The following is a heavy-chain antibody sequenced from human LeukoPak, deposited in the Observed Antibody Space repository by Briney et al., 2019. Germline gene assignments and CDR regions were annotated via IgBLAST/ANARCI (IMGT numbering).Heavy chain of an antibody. V-gene: IGHV3-30*04. CDR2: ISDNGRRQ. D-gene: IGHD3-10*01. J-gene: IGHJ4*02. CDR1: GFTFDTYA. Sequence: PGRSLRLSCAASGFTFDTYAMHWVRQAPGKGLEWVAVISDNGRRQYYADSVKGRFTISRDNSKNMLYLQMNSLRVEDTAVYYCARELRLRGYFDYWGQGTLVTVSS. CDR3: ARELRLRGYFDY.